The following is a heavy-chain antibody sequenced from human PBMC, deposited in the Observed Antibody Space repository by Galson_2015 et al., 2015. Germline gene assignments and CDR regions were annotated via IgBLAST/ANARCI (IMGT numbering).Heavy chain of an antibody. D-gene: IGHD6-13*01. CDR2: ISWNSGST. J-gene: IGHJ4*02. CDR1: GFTFDDYA. V-gene: IGHV3-9*01. CDR3: AKDRGGVAAAGPDY. Sequence: SLRLSCAASGFTFDDYAMHWVRQAPGKGLEWVSGISWNSGSTGYADSVKGRFTISRDNAKNSLYLQMNSLRAEDTALYYCAKDRGGVAAAGPDYWGQGTLVTVSS.